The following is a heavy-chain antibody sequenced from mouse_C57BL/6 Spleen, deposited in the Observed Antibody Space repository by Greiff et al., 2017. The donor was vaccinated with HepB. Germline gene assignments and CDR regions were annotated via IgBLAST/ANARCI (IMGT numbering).Heavy chain of an antibody. CDR3: TRGGSYDGYFYFDY. D-gene: IGHD2-3*01. J-gene: IGHJ2*01. Sequence: EVMLVESGEGLVKPGGSLKLSCAASGFTFSSYAMSWVRQTPEKRLEWVAYISSGGDYIYYADTVKGRFTISRDNARNTLYLQMSSLKAEDTAMYYCTRGGSYDGYFYFDYWGQGTTLTVSS. CDR2: ISSGGDYI. CDR1: GFTFSSYA. V-gene: IGHV5-9-1*02.